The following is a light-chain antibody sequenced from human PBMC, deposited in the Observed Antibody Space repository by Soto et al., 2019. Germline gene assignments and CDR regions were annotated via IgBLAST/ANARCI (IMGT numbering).Light chain of an antibody. V-gene: IGKV1-39*01. CDR2: AAS. CDR3: QQTYIAPRT. CDR1: QTISMF. J-gene: IGKJ1*01. Sequence: DIQMTQSPSSLSASVGDRVTISCRAGQTISMFLNWYQQKPGKAPNVLIYAASSLQGGVPSRFSGSGSGTDFTLTISSLQPEDFGTYYCQQTYIAPRTFGQGTKVDIK.